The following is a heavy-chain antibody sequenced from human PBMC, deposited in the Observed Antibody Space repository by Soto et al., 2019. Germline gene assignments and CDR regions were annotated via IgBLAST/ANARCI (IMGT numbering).Heavy chain of an antibody. D-gene: IGHD1-1*01. V-gene: IGHV5-10-1*01. J-gene: IGHJ4*02. CDR1: GYSFAGYW. CDR3: ARIAGTTKLWFDY. CDR2: IDPSDSQT. Sequence: GESLKISCKGSGYSFAGYWITWVRQKPGKGLEWMGRIDPSDSQTYYSPSFRGHVTISVTKSISTAYLQWSSLKASDAAVYYCARIAGTTKLWFDYWGQGTLVTVSS.